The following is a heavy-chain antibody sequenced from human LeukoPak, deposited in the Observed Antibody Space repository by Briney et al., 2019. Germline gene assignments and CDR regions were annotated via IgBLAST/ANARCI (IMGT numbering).Heavy chain of an antibody. Sequence: ETLSLTCAVYGGSFSGYYWSWVRQAPGKGLEWVANINHDGSLKYYVDSVKGRFTISRDNAKKSLYLQMNSLRAEDTAVYSCARNVPGGDDVWGLGAMVTVSS. D-gene: IGHD3-10*02. J-gene: IGHJ3*01. CDR2: INHDGSLK. CDR1: GGSFSGYY. CDR3: ARNVPGGDDV. V-gene: IGHV3-7*01.